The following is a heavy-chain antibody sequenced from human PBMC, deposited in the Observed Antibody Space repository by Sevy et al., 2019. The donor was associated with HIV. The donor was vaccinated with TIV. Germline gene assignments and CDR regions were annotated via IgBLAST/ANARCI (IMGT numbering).Heavy chain of an antibody. V-gene: IGHV4-4*07. J-gene: IGHJ5*02. CDR1: GGSINTFY. CDR2: ISTRGST. D-gene: IGHD3-10*01. CDR3: TRDGFFRGFREFLGSPMKNWFDP. Sequence: TESLSLTCTVSGGSINTFYWGWIRQPAGRGLEWIGRISTRGSTNHNPSLKSRVTMPVDTSKNQFSLKLSYVTAADTAVYYCTRDGFFRGFREFLGSPMKNWFDPWGQGTLVTVSS.